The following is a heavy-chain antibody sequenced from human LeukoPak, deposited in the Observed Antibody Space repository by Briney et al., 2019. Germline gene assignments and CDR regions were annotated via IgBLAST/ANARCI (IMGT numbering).Heavy chain of an antibody. CDR1: EFTFSNYW. J-gene: IGHJ4*02. V-gene: IGHV3-7*01. Sequence: GGSLRLSCEASEFTFSNYWMSWVRQAPGKGLEWVANVKQDGSEKYYADSVKGRFTISRDNSKNTLYLQMNSLRAEDTAVYYCAKDGPGITGTTPGRLHYFDYWGQGTLVTVSS. D-gene: IGHD1-7*01. CDR2: VKQDGSEK. CDR3: AKDGPGITGTTPGRLHYFDY.